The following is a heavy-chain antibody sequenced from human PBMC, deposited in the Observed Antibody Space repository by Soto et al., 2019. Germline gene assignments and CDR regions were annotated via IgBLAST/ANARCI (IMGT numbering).Heavy chain of an antibody. CDR2: VSIGGST. Sequence: DVQLLESGGGLVQPEGSLRLSCAASGFTFSSYAMGWVRQGPGKGLEWVAVVSIGGSTHYVDSVGGRFTISRDNSKNTLSLQMNSLTAEDTAVYFCAKRRGAGGHFDYWGQGALVTVSS. V-gene: IGHV3-23*01. D-gene: IGHD2-15*01. J-gene: IGHJ4*02. CDR1: GFTFSSYA. CDR3: AKRRGAGGHFDY.